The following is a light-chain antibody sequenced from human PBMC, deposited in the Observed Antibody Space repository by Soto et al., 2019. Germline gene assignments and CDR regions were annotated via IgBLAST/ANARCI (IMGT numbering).Light chain of an antibody. CDR1: SSDVGSYDV. Sequence: QSVLTQPASVSGSPGQSITISCTGTSSDVGSYDVVSWYQQHPGKAPQLIIYEVAQRPSGVSDRFSGSKSGSTASLTISGLQAEDEAHYFCCSYAGSTTFWVFGGGTKLTVL. CDR3: CSYAGSTTFWV. CDR2: EVA. J-gene: IGLJ3*02. V-gene: IGLV2-23*02.